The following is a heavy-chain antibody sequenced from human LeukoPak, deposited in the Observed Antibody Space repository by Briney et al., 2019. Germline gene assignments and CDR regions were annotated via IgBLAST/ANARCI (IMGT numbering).Heavy chain of an antibody. V-gene: IGHV4-61*08. CDR1: GGSINSNGYQ. Sequence: PSETLSLTCTVSGGSINSNGYQWGWIRQPPGKYLEWIGYIYYSGSTNYNPSLKSRVTISVDTSKNQFSLKLSSVTAADTAVYYCARGAYYGSGSYIYWGQGTLVTVSS. CDR3: ARGAYYGSGSYIY. D-gene: IGHD3-10*01. J-gene: IGHJ4*02. CDR2: IYYSGST.